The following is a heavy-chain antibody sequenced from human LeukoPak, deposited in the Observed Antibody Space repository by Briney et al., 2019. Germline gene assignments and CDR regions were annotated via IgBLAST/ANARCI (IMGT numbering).Heavy chain of an antibody. V-gene: IGHV4-34*01. CDR2: VNHSGST. CDR3: ARDRGTTWPFDY. D-gene: IGHD1-1*01. Sequence: PSETLSLTCAVYGGSLSGYYWSWIRQPPGKGLEWIGEVNHSGSTNYNPSLKSRVTISVDTSKNQFSLQLNSVTPEDTAVYYCARDRGTTWPFDYWGQGTLVTVSS. CDR1: GGSLSGYY. J-gene: IGHJ4*02.